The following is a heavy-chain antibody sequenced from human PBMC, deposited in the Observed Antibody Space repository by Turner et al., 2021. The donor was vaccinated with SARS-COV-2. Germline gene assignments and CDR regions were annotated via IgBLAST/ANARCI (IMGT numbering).Heavy chain of an antibody. J-gene: IGHJ4*02. Sequence: QLVESGGGLVQPGGSLRLSCRASGFNFQNYWMAWVRQAPGKGLEWVANIKKDESKKSYVESVKGRFTVSRDNAENSLYLQMNSLRAEDTAVYYCARHLGGPHSENVLHYFDSWGQGILVTVSS. D-gene: IGHD3-16*01. CDR1: GFNFQNYW. CDR2: IKKDESKK. CDR3: ARHLGGPHSENVLHYFDS. V-gene: IGHV3-7*01.